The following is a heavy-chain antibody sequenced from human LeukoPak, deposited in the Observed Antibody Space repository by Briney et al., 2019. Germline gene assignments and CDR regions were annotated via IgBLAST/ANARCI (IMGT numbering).Heavy chain of an antibody. V-gene: IGHV3-23*01. Sequence: SGGSLRLSCAASGFTFSSYAMSWVRQAPGKGLEWVSAISGSGGSTYYADSVKGRFTISRDNSKNTLYLQMNGLRAEDTAVYYCAKEKYYYDSSGYSYWGQGTLVTVSS. J-gene: IGHJ4*02. CDR3: AKEKYYYDSSGYSY. D-gene: IGHD3-22*01. CDR1: GFTFSSYA. CDR2: ISGSGGST.